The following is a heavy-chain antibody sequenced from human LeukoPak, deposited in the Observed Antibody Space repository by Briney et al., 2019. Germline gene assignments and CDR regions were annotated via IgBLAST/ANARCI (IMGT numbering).Heavy chain of an antibody. CDR3: ASVRDISVAGPGGYFDY. J-gene: IGHJ4*02. D-gene: IGHD6-19*01. CDR2: VSPGGHTV. V-gene: IGHV3-11*01. CDR1: GFTFGGYH. Sequence: PGGSLRLTCAASGFTFGGYHMNWIRQAPGKGLEWISYVSPGGHTVYFADSVKGRFTLSRDNAKNSLYLQMNSLTAEDTAVYFCASVRDISVAGPGGYFDYWGQGALVTVSS.